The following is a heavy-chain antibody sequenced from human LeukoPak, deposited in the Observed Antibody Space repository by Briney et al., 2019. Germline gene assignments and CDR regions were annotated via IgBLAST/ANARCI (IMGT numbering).Heavy chain of an antibody. D-gene: IGHD2-15*01. CDR1: GFTFNSYA. CDR2: ISYDGSIN. V-gene: IGHV3-30*04. J-gene: IGHJ4*02. Sequence: PGGSLRLSCAASGFTFNSYAVHWVRQAPGKGLEWVAVISYDGSINFYSASVKGRFTISRNNSKNTLYLQMNSLRAGDTALYFCARDRRYCSGGSCYFDYFFDYWGQGTLVTVSS. CDR3: ARDRRYCSGGSCYFDYFFDY.